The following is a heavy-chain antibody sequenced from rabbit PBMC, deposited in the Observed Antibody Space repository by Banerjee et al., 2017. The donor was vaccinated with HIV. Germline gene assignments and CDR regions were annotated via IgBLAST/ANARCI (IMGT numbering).Heavy chain of an antibody. V-gene: IGHV1S40*01. Sequence: QSLEESGGDLVKPGASLTLTCTASGFSFSSHYMCWVRQAPGKRLEWIGCINTGSSGRTYYASWAKGRFTISITSSTTVTLQMTSLTAADTATYFCARRYYDSSGGYYDLWGPGTLVTVS. J-gene: IGHJ4*01. CDR1: GFSFSSHY. D-gene: IGHD1-1*01. CDR3: ARRYYDSSGGYYDL. CDR2: INTGSSGRT.